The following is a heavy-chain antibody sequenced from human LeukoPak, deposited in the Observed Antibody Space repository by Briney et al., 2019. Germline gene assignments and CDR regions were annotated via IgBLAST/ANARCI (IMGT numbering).Heavy chain of an antibody. CDR1: GGSFSGYY. D-gene: IGHD3-22*01. V-gene: IGHV4-34*01. CDR3: ARGLNYYDSSGYRYGMDV. J-gene: IGHJ6*02. Sequence: SETLSLTCAVYGGSFSGYYWSWIRQPPGKGLEWIGEINHSGSTNYNPSHKSRVTISVDTSKNQFSLKLSSVTAADTAVYYCARGLNYYDSSGYRYGMDVWGQGTTVTVSS. CDR2: INHSGST.